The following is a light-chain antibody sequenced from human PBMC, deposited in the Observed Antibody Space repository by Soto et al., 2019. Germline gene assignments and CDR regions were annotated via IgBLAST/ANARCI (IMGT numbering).Light chain of an antibody. V-gene: IGLV1-51*01. CDR1: SSDVGSYNR. CDR2: DND. CDR3: VTSHSSLSPVV. J-gene: IGLJ2*01. Sequence: QSALTQPPSVSGSPGQSVTISCTGTSSDVGSYNRVSWYQQPPGTAPRLLIYDNDKRPSGIPDRFSGSKSGTSATLGITGLQTGDEADYYCVTSHSSLSPVVFGGGTKLTVL.